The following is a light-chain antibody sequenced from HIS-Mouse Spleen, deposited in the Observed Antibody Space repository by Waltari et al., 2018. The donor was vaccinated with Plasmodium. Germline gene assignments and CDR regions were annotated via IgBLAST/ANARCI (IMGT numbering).Light chain of an antibody. V-gene: IGKV3-15*01. J-gene: IGKJ3*01. CDR2: GAS. CDR3: QQYNNWSFT. CDR1: QRVTSN. Sequence: EIVMTQSPATLSVSPGEGATLSCRARQRVTSNLAWYQQKPVQAPRLLIYGASTRATGIPARFSGSGSGTEFTLTISSLQSEDFAVYYCQQYNNWSFTFGPGTKVDIK.